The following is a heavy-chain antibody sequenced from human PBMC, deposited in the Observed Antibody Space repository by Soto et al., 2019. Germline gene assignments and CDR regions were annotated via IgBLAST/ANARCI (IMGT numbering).Heavy chain of an antibody. CDR3: AKGPYSSSWHNWFDP. Sequence: GGSLRLSXAASGFTFSSYAMSWVRQAPGKGLEWVSAISGSGGSTYYADSVKGRFTISRDNSKNTLYLQMNSLRAEDTAVYYCAKGPYSSSWHNWFDPWGQGTLVTVSS. J-gene: IGHJ5*02. CDR1: GFTFSSYA. D-gene: IGHD6-13*01. CDR2: ISGSGGST. V-gene: IGHV3-23*01.